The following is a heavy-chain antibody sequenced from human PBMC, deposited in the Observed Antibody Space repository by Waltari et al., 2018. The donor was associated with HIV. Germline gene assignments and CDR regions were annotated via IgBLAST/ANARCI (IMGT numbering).Heavy chain of an antibody. Sequence: QVQLLQSGAAVKKPGAPVKVSCKASGYASATHDVNWVRQATGQGPEGMGWMGPNSGNTVYAQEFQGRVTMTRDTSISTVYMELSSLTSEDTAVYYCARGGSASMDVWGQGTTVTVSS. CDR1: GYASATHD. CDR3: ARGGSASMDV. V-gene: IGHV1-8*01. J-gene: IGHJ6*02. CDR2: MGPNSGNT.